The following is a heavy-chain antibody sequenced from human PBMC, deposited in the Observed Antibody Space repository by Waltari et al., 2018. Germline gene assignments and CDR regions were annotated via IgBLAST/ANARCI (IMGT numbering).Heavy chain of an antibody. Sequence: EVQLVESGGGLVQPGGSLRLSCAASGFTFSSYIMNWVRQAPGKGLEWVSYISSSSSTIYYADSVKGRFTISRDNAKNSLYLQMNSLRAEDTAVYYCAGESIAALHDTDYWGQGTLVTVSS. CDR2: ISSSSSTI. J-gene: IGHJ4*02. CDR1: GFTFSSYI. V-gene: IGHV3-48*04. D-gene: IGHD6-6*01. CDR3: AGESIAALHDTDY.